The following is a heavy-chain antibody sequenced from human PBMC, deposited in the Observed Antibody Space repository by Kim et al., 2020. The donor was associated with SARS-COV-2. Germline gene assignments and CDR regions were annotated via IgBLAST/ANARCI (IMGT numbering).Heavy chain of an antibody. CDR3: VRGWHEWELPDAFDI. CDR1: GFTFSDYC. D-gene: IGHD1-26*01. V-gene: IGHV3-11*01. Sequence: GGSLRLSCAASGFTFSDYCMSWVRQVPGKGLEWISYISTRGDITTYAESVKGRFTISRDNAKNSLSLQMNSLRGDDTAMYYCVRGWHEWELPDAFDIWGQGTRVTVSS. CDR2: ISTRGDIT. J-gene: IGHJ3*02.